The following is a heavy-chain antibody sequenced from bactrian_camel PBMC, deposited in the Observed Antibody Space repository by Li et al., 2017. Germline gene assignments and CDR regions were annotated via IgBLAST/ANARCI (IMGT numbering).Heavy chain of an antibody. V-gene: IGHV3S53*01. D-gene: IGHD3*01. Sequence: HVQLVESGGGLVQPGGSLNLSCAAIGKTNVLNCMGWFRQAPGKEREGVAAIDAHHKTTYADFAKGRFTISRDNAKNTVYLQMNSLKPEDTAVYYCVRDLGYEGPYWGQGTQVTVS. CDR2: IDAHHKT. CDR3: VRDLGYEGPY. J-gene: IGHJ4*01. CDR1: GKTNVLNC.